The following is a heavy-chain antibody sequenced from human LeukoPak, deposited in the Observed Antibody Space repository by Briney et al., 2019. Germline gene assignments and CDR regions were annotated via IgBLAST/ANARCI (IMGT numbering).Heavy chain of an antibody. CDR2: MNPNSGNT. CDR1: GYTFTSYD. CDR3: ARGPYYDFWSGSGYYYYYMDV. V-gene: IGHV1-8*03. D-gene: IGHD3-3*01. J-gene: IGHJ6*03. Sequence: ASVKVSCKASGYTFTSYDINWVRQATGQGLEWMGWMNPNSGNTGYAQKFQGRVTITRNTSISTAYMELSNLRSEDTVVYYCARGPYYDFWSGSGYYYYYMDVWGKGTTVTVSS.